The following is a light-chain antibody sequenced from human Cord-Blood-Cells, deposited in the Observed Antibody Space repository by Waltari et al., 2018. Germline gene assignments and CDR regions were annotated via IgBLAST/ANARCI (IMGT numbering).Light chain of an antibody. Sequence: SYELTHPPSVSVSPAQPASITCSGAKSGVNYACWYQHKPGQSPVLVIYHDSKRPSGIPERFSGSNSGNTATLTISGTQAMDEADYYCQAWNSSTAVFGGGTKLTVL. CDR1: KSGVNY. V-gene: IGLV3-1*01. CDR3: QAWNSSTAV. CDR2: HDS. J-gene: IGLJ2*01.